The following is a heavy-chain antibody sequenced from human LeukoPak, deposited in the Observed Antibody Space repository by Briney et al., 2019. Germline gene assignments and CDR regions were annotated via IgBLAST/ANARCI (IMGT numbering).Heavy chain of an antibody. Sequence: ASVKVSCKASGYIFVDFDINWVRQAPGQGLEWMGWISAYNGNTNYAQKLQGRVTMTTDTSTSTAYMELRSLRSDDTAVYCCARDRTPMIVVVTDFDYWGQGTLVTVSS. CDR3: ARDRTPMIVVVTDFDY. J-gene: IGHJ4*02. V-gene: IGHV1-18*01. D-gene: IGHD3-22*01. CDR2: ISAYNGNT. CDR1: GYIFVDFD.